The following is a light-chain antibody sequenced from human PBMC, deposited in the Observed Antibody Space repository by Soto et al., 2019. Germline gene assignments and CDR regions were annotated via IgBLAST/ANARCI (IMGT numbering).Light chain of an antibody. J-gene: IGLJ1*01. CDR1: RTDVDNCDY. V-gene: IGLV2-14*03. Sequence: QSVLTQPASVSGSPGQSIAISSTGVRTDVDNCDYVSWYQQHPGQVPQLIIYDVSNRPSGVSDRFSGSKSGNTASLTISGLQAEDEADYYCTSYTSSTPFYVFGTGTKVTVL. CDR2: DVS. CDR3: TSYTSSTPFYV.